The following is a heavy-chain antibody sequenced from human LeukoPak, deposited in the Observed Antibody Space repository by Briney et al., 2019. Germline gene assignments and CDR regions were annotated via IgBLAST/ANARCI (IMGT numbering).Heavy chain of an antibody. CDR1: GFTFSSYG. J-gene: IGHJ4*02. V-gene: IGHV3-33*01. CDR3: ARDDWVLLRRLFDY. Sequence: GGSLRLSCAASGFTFSSYGMHWVRQAPGKGLEWVAVIWYDGSNKYYADSVKGRLTISRDNSKNTLYLQMNSLRAEDTAVYYCARDDWVLLRRLFDYWGQGTLVTVSS. CDR2: IWYDGSNK. D-gene: IGHD3-22*01.